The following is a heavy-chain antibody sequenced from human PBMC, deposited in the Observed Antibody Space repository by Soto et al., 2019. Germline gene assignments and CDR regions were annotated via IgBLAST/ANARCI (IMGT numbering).Heavy chain of an antibody. CDR1: GYTFTFYY. CDR3: ARDLAKGGGSAGFDY. D-gene: IGHD1-26*01. J-gene: IGHJ4*02. Sequence: LTVSCKASGYTFTFYYMHWVRQAPGQGLEWMGWINPKSGGTMYPQKFQGRVTMTWDTSISTAYMALTRLRSDDTAVYYCARDLAKGGGSAGFDYRGQGPLLTVSS. CDR2: INPKSGGT. V-gene: IGHV1-2*02.